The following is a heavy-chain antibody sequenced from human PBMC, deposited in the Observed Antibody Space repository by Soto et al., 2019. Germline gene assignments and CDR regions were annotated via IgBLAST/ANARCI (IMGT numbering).Heavy chain of an antibody. D-gene: IGHD1-7*01. CDR3: ATQSGAAAGTLVY. Sequence: EVQLLESGGDLVQPGGALRLSCAVSGFTFSSNPMSWVRQAPGKGLEWVSVINSGSGGSTYYADSVKGRFTISRDDSKNTLYLQMNGLRAEDMAIYYCATQSGAAAGTLVYWGQGTLVSVSS. J-gene: IGHJ4*02. CDR2: INSGSGGST. V-gene: IGHV3-23*01. CDR1: GFTFSSNP.